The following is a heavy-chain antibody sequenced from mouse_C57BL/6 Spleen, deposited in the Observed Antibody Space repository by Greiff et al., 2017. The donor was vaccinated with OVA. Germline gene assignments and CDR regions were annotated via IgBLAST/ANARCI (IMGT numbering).Heavy chain of an antibody. CDR1: GYTFTSYW. CDR2: IDPSDSYT. CDR3: AKAWDGFAY. Sequence: VQLQQPGAELVMPGASVKLSCKASGYTFTSYWMHWVKQRPGQGLEWIGEIDPSDSYTNYNEKFKGKATLTVDTSSSTAYMQLSSLTSEDSAVYYCAKAWDGFAYRGHENLVTVSA. D-gene: IGHD4-1*01. V-gene: IGHV1-69*01. J-gene: IGHJ3*01.